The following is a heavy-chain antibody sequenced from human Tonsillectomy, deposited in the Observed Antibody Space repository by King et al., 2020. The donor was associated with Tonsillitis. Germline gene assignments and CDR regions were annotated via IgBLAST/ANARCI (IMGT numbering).Heavy chain of an antibody. J-gene: IGHJ4*02. Sequence: VQLVESGGGVVQPGRSLRLSCAASGFTFSSYAMHWVRQAPGKGLEWVAVISYDESNKYYADSVKGRFTISRDNSKNTLYLQMNSLRAEDTAVYYCAKEDYGDYGTFDYWGQGTLVTVSS. V-gene: IGHV3-30*18. CDR3: AKEDYGDYGTFDY. D-gene: IGHD4-17*01. CDR1: GFTFSSYA. CDR2: ISYDESNK.